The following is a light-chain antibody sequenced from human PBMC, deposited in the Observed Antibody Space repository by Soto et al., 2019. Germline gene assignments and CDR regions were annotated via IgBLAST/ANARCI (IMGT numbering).Light chain of an antibody. V-gene: IGKV3-20*01. CDR3: QQYGSSPRT. J-gene: IGKJ1*01. CDR2: GAS. CDR1: QSVSNSY. Sequence: EIVLTQSPGTLSLSPGERATLSCRASQSVSNSYLAWYQQKPGQAPRLHIFGASSRATGIPDRFTGSGSGTDFTLNVGRLEPEDFALYYCQQYGSSPRTFDQGTKVEIK.